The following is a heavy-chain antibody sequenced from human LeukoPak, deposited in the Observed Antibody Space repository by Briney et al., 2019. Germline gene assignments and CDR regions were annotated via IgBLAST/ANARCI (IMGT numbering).Heavy chain of an antibody. V-gene: IGHV4-38-2*01. Sequence: GSLRLSCAASGFTFSSYWMSWVRQPPGKGLEWIGSIYYSGSTYYNPSLKSRVTISVDTSKNQFSLKLSSVTAADTAVYYCARHLLYGSGSNFDYWGQGTLVTVSS. CDR2: IYYSGST. CDR3: ARHLLYGSGSNFDY. CDR1: GFTFSSYW. J-gene: IGHJ4*02. D-gene: IGHD3-10*01.